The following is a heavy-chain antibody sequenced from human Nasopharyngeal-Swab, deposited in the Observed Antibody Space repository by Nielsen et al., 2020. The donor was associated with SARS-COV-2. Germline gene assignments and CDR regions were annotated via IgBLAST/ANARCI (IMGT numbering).Heavy chain of an antibody. Sequence: ASVKVSCKASGYSFTDYYIHWVRQAPGQGLEWLGWINPNSGATNYAQKFRGWVTMTRDTSISTAYMELSRLRPDDTAVYYCAREYKRGATFDCWGQGTLVTVSS. J-gene: IGHJ4*02. D-gene: IGHD1-14*01. CDR3: AREYKRGATFDC. V-gene: IGHV1-2*04. CDR1: GYSFTDYY. CDR2: INPNSGAT.